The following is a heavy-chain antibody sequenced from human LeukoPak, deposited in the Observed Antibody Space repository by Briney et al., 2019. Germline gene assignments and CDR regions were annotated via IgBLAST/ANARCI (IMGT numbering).Heavy chain of an antibody. CDR2: ISSSGSKI. J-gene: IGHJ4*02. CDR3: ARDGHGAYPIDY. Sequence: GGSLRLSCVASGFTFSNYEMSWVRQAPGKGLEWLSYISSSGSKIYEADSVKGRFTISRDNAKNSLYLQMNSLRVEDTAVYYCARDGHGAYPIDYWGQGTLVTVSS. V-gene: IGHV3-48*03. D-gene: IGHD4-17*01. CDR1: GFTFSNYE.